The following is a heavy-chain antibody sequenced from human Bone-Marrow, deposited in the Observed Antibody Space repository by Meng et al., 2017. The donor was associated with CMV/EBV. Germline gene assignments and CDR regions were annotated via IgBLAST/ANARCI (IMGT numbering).Heavy chain of an antibody. D-gene: IGHD3-22*01. CDR1: GFTFNSHV. V-gene: IGHV3-30-3*01. J-gene: IGHJ4*02. CDR3: ARIKLITTEPPDY. CDR2: ISYNGNKK. Sequence: GGSLRLSCTASGFTFNSHVMYWVRQAPGKGPECVAVISYNGNKKYYIDSVKGRFTISRDNSKSTLYLQMNSLRAEDTAVYYCARIKLITTEPPDYWGQGTLVTVSS.